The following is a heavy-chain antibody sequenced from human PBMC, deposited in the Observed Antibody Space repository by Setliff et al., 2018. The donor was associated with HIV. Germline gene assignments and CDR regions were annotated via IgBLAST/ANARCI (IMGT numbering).Heavy chain of an antibody. Sequence: ASVKVSCKASGYTFTSYGIGWVRQAPGQGLEWMGWISGYNGNTNYAQKLQGRVTMTTDTSTTTAYMELRSLRSDDTAVYYCANPPTVTTDYYYYYMDVWGKGTTVTVSS. D-gene: IGHD4-4*01. CDR3: ANPPTVTTDYYYYYMDV. J-gene: IGHJ6*03. V-gene: IGHV1-18*01. CDR2: ISGYNGNT. CDR1: GYTFTSYG.